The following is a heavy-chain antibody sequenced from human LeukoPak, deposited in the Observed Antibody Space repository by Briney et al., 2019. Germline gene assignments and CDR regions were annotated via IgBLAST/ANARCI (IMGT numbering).Heavy chain of an antibody. CDR3: ARDGQNASPYAVDV. J-gene: IGHJ6*02. CDR1: GFTFSSFA. D-gene: IGHD2-2*01. CDR2: FDGNGPNT. Sequence: GGSLRLSCAASGFTFSSFAMTWVRQAPGKGLEWVSGFDGNGPNTYYAGSVKGRWTISRDNSKNTLYLRMNSLRVEDTGIYYCARDGQNASPYAVDVWGQGTAVTVSS. V-gene: IGHV3-23*01.